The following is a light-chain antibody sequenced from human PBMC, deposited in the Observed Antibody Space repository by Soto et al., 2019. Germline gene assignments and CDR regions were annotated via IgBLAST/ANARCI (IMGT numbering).Light chain of an antibody. V-gene: IGLV1-51*01. J-gene: IGLJ7*02. CDR1: SSNIGNNY. CDR2: DNN. CDR3: GTWDSSLSAAV. Sequence: QSVLTQPPSVSAAPGQKVTISCSGSSSNIGNNYVSWYQQLPGTAPKLLIYDNNKRPSGIPDRFSGSKSGTSATLGITGLQTGDEADYYCGTWDSSLSAAVFGGGTQLTA.